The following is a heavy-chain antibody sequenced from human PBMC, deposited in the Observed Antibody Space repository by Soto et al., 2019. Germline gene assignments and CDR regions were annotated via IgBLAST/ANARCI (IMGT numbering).Heavy chain of an antibody. CDR2: INSGGTSI. J-gene: IGHJ4*02. Sequence: GGSLRLSCAASGFTVTNYEMSWVRQAPGKGLEWVSYINSGGTSIKYADSVKGRFTISRDNARNSLYLQMNSLRDEDTAVYYCARENYGDAFDFWGQGALATVSS. V-gene: IGHV3-48*03. CDR1: GFTVTNYE. D-gene: IGHD4-17*01. CDR3: ARENYGDAFDF.